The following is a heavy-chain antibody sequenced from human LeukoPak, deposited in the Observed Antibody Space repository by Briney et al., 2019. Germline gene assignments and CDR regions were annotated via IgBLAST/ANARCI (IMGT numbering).Heavy chain of an antibody. CDR3: ARGRSSPGIDY. V-gene: IGHV7-4-1*01. Sequence: ASMKVSCKASGYSFNSVGMNWVRQAPGQGLEWMGWIDTNTGNPTYAQGFRGRFVFSFDTSVSTAYLQIYSLEPEDTAVYFCARGRSSPGIDYWGLGTQVTVSS. CDR1: GYSFNSVG. D-gene: IGHD1-26*01. CDR2: IDTNTGNP. J-gene: IGHJ4*02.